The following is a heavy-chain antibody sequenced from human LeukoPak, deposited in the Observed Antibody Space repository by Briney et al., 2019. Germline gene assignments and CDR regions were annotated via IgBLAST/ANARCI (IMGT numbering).Heavy chain of an antibody. Sequence: SETLSLTCTVSGGSISNNYWSWIRQPAGKGLEWIGRIYTSGSTNYNPSLKSRVTMSVDTSKNQFSLKLSSVTAADTAVYYCARDGSSSWYYFDYWGQGTLVTVSS. CDR1: GGSISNNY. CDR3: ARDGSSSWYYFDY. V-gene: IGHV4-4*07. D-gene: IGHD6-13*01. CDR2: IYTSGST. J-gene: IGHJ4*02.